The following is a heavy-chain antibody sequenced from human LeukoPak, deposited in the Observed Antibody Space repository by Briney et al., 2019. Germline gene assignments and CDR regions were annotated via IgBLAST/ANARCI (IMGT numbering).Heavy chain of an antibody. CDR2: INHSGST. CDR3: ARAAGPTYCGGDCYSGYFDY. D-gene: IGHD2-21*02. J-gene: IGHJ4*02. CDR1: AFIFSDYS. Sequence: GSLRLSCAASAFIFSDYSMNWVRQAPGKGLEWIGEINHSGSTNYNPSLKSRVTISVDTSKNQFSLKLSSVTAADTAVYYCARAAGPTYCGGDCYSGYFDYWGQGTLVTVSS. V-gene: IGHV4-34*01.